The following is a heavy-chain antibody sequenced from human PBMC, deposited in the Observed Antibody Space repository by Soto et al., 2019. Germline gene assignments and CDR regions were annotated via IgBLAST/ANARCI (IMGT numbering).Heavy chain of an antibody. Sequence: PSETLSLTCTVSGGSISSSSYYWGWIRQPPGKGLEWIGSIYYSGSTYYNPSLKSRVTISVDTSKNQFSLKLSSVTAADTAVYYCARDSSGYYNWFDPWGQGTLVTVS. CDR3: ARDSSGYYNWFDP. V-gene: IGHV4-39*01. D-gene: IGHD3-22*01. CDR2: IYYSGST. J-gene: IGHJ5*02. CDR1: GGSISSSSYY.